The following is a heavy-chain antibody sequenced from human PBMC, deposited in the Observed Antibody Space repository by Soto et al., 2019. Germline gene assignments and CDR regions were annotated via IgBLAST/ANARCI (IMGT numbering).Heavy chain of an antibody. V-gene: IGHV1-18*01. Sequence: QVQLVQSGAEVRKPGASVKVSCKASGYTFTSYGISWVRQAPGQGLERMGWISAYNGNTNYAQKLQGRVTMTTDTSTSTAYMELRSLRSDDTAVYYCARGNTYCGGDCSTYYFDYWGQGTLVTVSS. J-gene: IGHJ4*02. D-gene: IGHD2-21*02. CDR3: ARGNTYCGGDCSTYYFDY. CDR2: ISAYNGNT. CDR1: GYTFTSYG.